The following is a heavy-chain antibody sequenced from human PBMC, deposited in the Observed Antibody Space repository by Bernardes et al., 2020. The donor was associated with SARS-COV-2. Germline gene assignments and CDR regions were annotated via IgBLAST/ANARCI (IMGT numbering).Heavy chain of an antibody. D-gene: IGHD3-22*01. V-gene: IGHV4-34*01. Sequence: YWSWIRQPPGKGLEWMGEINHSGSTNYNPSLKSRVTISVDTSKNQFSLKLSSVTAADTAVYYCARWEEYYYDSSGYYDYWGQGTLVTVSS. CDR1: Y. CDR3: ARWEEYYYDSSGYYDY. CDR2: INHSGST. J-gene: IGHJ4*02.